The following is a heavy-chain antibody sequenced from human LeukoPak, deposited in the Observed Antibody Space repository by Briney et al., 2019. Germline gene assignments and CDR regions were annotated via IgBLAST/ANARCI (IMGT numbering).Heavy chain of an antibody. V-gene: IGHV1-46*01. Sequence: ASVKVSCKASGYSFTTYYMHWVRQAPGQGLEWMGIINPSVGSTSYAQKFQGRVTVTRDTSTSTVYMELSSLRSEDTAVYYCAREPTELLWFGELFSYFDYWGQGTLVTVSS. J-gene: IGHJ4*02. CDR1: GYSFTTYY. D-gene: IGHD3-10*01. CDR2: INPSVGST. CDR3: AREPTELLWFGELFSYFDY.